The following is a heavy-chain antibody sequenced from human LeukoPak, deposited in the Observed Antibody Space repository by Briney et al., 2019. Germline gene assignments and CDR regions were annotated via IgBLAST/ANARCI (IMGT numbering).Heavy chain of an antibody. CDR2: ITWNGFST. J-gene: IGHJ4*02. CDR1: GFTFDDYA. Sequence: LSGGSLRLSCEASGFTFDDYAMHWVRHTPEKGLEWLGLITWNGFSTYYADSVRGRFTISRDDSKNSLYLQMNSLSTDDTALYYCAKDYGYSNDWYLIDYWGQGTLVTVSS. CDR3: AKDYGYSNDWYLIDY. V-gene: IGHV3-43D*03. D-gene: IGHD6-19*01.